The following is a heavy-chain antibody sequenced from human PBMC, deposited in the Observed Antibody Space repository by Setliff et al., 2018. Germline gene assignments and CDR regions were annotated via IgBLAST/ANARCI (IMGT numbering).Heavy chain of an antibody. D-gene: IGHD2-21*01. V-gene: IGHV4-4*07. Sequence: PSETLSLTCTVSGDSISNYYWNWIRQPAGKGLEWIGRIYVTESTKYNPSLKSRVTISAXXXKNXXXXXXXXXXXXXXXXYXCXXEXXVISYVSNTHQHYGMDVWGQGTTVTVSS. CDR3: XXEXXVISYVSNTHQHYGMDV. CDR2: IYVTEST. CDR1: GDSISNYY. J-gene: IGHJ6*02.